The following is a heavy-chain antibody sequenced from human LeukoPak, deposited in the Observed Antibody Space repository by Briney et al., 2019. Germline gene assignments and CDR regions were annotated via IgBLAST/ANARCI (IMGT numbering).Heavy chain of an antibody. CDR1: GFTFSSYA. CDR3: AKDARRTSGWYFFDY. J-gene: IGHJ4*02. CDR2: ISDSGSIT. Sequence: GGSLRLSCAASGFTFSSYAMSWVRQAPGKGLEWVSVISDSGSITYYADSVKGRFTISRDNSKNTLFLQMNSLRAEDTAVYYCAKDARRTSGWYFFDYWGQGTLVTVSS. D-gene: IGHD6-19*01. V-gene: IGHV3-23*01.